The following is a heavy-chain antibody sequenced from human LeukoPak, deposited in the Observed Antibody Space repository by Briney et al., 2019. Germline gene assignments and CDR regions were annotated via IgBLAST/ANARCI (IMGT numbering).Heavy chain of an antibody. CDR2: IRYDGSNK. CDR1: GFTFSSYG. D-gene: IGHD3-22*01. Sequence: GGSLRLSCAASGFTFSSYGMHWVRQAPGKGLEWVAFIRYDGSNKYYADSVKGRFTISRDNSKNTLYLQMNSLRAEDTAVYYCAEDPHLYYYDSSPLLDYWGQGTLVTVSS. CDR3: AEDPHLYYYDSSPLLDY. J-gene: IGHJ4*02. V-gene: IGHV3-30*02.